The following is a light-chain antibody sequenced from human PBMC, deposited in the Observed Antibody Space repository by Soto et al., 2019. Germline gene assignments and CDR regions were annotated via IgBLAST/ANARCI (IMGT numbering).Light chain of an antibody. Sequence: QSALTQPASVSGSPGQSITISCTGTSSNVCGYNYVSWYQQHPGKAPKLMIYEVSNRPSGVSNRFSGSKSGNTASLTISGLQAEDEADYYCSSYTSSSTYVFGNGTKLTVL. CDR3: SSYTSSSTYV. V-gene: IGLV2-14*01. CDR2: EVS. CDR1: SSNVCGYNY. J-gene: IGLJ1*01.